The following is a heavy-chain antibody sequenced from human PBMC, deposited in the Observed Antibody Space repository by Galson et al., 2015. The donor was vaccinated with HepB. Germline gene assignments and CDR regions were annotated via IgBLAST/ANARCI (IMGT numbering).Heavy chain of an antibody. CDR3: ARVRWELQTNLYYFDY. Sequence: SLRLSCAASRFTFSSYWMHWVRQAPGKGLVWVSRINSDGSSTSYADSVKGRFTISRDNAKNTLYLQMNSLRAEDTAVYYCARVRWELQTNLYYFDYWGQGTLVTVSS. J-gene: IGHJ4*02. D-gene: IGHD1-26*01. CDR2: INSDGSST. V-gene: IGHV3-74*01. CDR1: RFTFSSYW.